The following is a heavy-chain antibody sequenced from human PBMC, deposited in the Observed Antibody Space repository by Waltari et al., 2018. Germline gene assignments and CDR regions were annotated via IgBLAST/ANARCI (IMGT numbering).Heavy chain of an antibody. Sequence: EVQLVESGGGLIQPGGSLRLSCAASGVTFSSYWMSWVRQAPGKGREWGAKIKQDGSEKYYVDSVKGRFTISRDNAKNSLYLQMNSLRAEDTAVYYCAREGGSYYFLDYWGQGTLVTVSS. CDR2: IKQDGSEK. V-gene: IGHV3-7*01. CDR1: GVTFSSYW. J-gene: IGHJ4*02. CDR3: AREGGSYYFLDY. D-gene: IGHD1-26*01.